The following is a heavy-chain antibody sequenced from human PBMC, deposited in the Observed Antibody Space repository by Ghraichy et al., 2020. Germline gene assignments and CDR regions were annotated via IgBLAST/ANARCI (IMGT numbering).Heavy chain of an antibody. CDR3: ARDRPYSIGPYGMDV. J-gene: IGHJ6*02. Sequence: SETLSLTCTVSGGSLSSYYWNWIRQPPAKGLEWIGYIYYSGSTNYNPSLKSRVTISVDTSKNQFSLKLSSLTASDTAVYYCARDRPYSIGPYGMDVWGQGTTVTVSS. CDR2: IYYSGST. D-gene: IGHD6-19*01. CDR1: GGSLSSYY. V-gene: IGHV4-59*01.